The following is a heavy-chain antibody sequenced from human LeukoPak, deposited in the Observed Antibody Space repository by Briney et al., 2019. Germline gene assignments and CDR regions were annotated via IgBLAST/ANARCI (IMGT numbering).Heavy chain of an antibody. CDR3: ARPSLFGESYYFDY. CDR2: INPNSGGT. CDR1: GYTFTAYY. Sequence: ASVKVSCKASGYTFTAYYMHWVRQAPGQGLEWIGWINPNSGGTNYAQKFQGRVTMTRDTSISTAYMELSRLRSDDTAVYYCARPSLFGESYYFDYWGQGTLVTVSS. J-gene: IGHJ4*02. V-gene: IGHV1-2*02. D-gene: IGHD3-10*01.